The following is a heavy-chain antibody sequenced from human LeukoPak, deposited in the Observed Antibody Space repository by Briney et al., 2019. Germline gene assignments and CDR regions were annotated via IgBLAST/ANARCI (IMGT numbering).Heavy chain of an antibody. CDR3: ARAGGYGGYYYYMDV. CDR2: INPSGGST. CDR1: GYTFTSYY. Sequence: ASVKVSCKASGYTFTSYYMHWVRQAPGQGLEWMGIINPSGGSTSYAQKFQGRVTMTTDTSTSTAYMELRSLRSDDTAVYYCARAGGYGGYYYYMDVWGKGTTVTVSS. D-gene: IGHD5-12*01. J-gene: IGHJ6*03. V-gene: IGHV1-46*01.